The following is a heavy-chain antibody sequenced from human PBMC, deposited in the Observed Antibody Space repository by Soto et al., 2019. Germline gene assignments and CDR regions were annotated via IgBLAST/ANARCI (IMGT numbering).Heavy chain of an antibody. Sequence: SETLSLTCTVSGGSISSYYWSWIRQPPGKGLEWIGYIYYSGSTNYNPSLKSRVTISVDTSKNQFSLKLSSVTAADTAVYYCATCCSTECYYYYMDVWGKGTTVTVSS. J-gene: IGHJ6*03. CDR2: IYYSGST. D-gene: IGHD2-15*01. CDR1: GGSISSYY. V-gene: IGHV4-59*08. CDR3: ATCCSTECYYYYMDV.